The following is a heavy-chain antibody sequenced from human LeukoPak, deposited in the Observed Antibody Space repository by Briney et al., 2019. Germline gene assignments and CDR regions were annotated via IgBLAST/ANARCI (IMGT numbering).Heavy chain of an antibody. J-gene: IGHJ6*03. CDR2: ISGSGGST. CDR1: GFAFSSYA. Sequence: GGSLRLSCAASGFAFSSYAMSWVRQAPGKGLEWVSAISGSGGSTYYADSVKGRFTISRDNSKNTLYLQMNSLRAEDTAVYYCAKGASTAYYYYYYMDVWGKGTTVTVSS. V-gene: IGHV3-23*01. CDR3: AKGASTAYYYYYYMDV.